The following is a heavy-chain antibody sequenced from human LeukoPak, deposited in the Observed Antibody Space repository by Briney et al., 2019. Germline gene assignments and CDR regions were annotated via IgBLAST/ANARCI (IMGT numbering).Heavy chain of an antibody. J-gene: IGHJ4*02. CDR2: ISYDGSNK. Sequence: PGGSLRLSCAASGFTFSSYGMHWVRQAPGKGLEWVAVISYDGSNKYYADSVKGRFTISRDNSKNTQYLQMNSLRAEDTAVYYCARDGWVERWEQFDYWGQGTLVTVSS. CDR3: ARDGWVERWEQFDY. D-gene: IGHD1-26*01. CDR1: GFTFSSYG. V-gene: IGHV3-30*19.